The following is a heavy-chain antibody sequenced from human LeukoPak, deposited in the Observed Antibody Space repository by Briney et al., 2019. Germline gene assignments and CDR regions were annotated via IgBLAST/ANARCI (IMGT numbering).Heavy chain of an antibody. V-gene: IGHV1-18*01. J-gene: IGHJ4*02. Sequence: ASVKLSCKASGYTFTSYGISWVRQAPGQGLEWMGLISAYNGNTNYAQKLKGRVTMTTDTSTSTAYMELRSLRSDDTAVYYCAREGYCSSTSCYWGGFDYWGQGTLVTVSS. D-gene: IGHD2-2*01. CDR1: GYTFTSYG. CDR3: AREGYCSSTSCYWGGFDY. CDR2: ISAYNGNT.